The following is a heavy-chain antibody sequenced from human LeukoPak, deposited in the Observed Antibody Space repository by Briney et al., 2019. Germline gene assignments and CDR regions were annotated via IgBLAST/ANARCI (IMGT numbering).Heavy chain of an antibody. CDR3: ARDSSGWYDH. V-gene: IGHV3-53*01. Sequence: QPGGSLRLSCAASGFTFSSYAMSWVRQAPGRGLEWVSVIYAGGTTYYADSVRGRFTISRDNSKNTLYLQMNSLRDEDTAVYYCARDSSGWYDHWGQGTLVTVSS. J-gene: IGHJ5*02. D-gene: IGHD6-19*01. CDR2: IYAGGTT. CDR1: GFTFSSYA.